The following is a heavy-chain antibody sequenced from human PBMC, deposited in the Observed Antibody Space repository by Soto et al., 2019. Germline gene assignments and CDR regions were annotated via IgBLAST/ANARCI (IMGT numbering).Heavy chain of an antibody. CDR2: IIYNSESM. J-gene: IGHJ4*02. CDR3: TRDFDFSGYYESSGSFFDY. CDR1: GLTFDGYA. V-gene: IGHV3-9*01. Sequence: LSLSCAAPGLTFDGYAMHWVRQAPGQGLEWVSGIIYNSESMGYADSAKGRVTISRDNANNALYLQINSLGSEDTAVYYRTRDFDFSGYYESSGSFFDYWGPGTQVTVSS. D-gene: IGHD3-22*01.